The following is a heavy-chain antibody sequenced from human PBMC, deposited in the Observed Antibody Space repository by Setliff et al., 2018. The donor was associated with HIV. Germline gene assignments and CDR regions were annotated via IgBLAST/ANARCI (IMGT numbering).Heavy chain of an antibody. D-gene: IGHD3-3*01. CDR3: ARGRDFWNGYYDFDS. J-gene: IGHJ4*02. V-gene: IGHV1-2*02. CDR2: INPNSGGT. Sequence: QAPGQGLEWMGWINPNSGGTNYAQKFQGRVTMTRDTSISTAYMELSSLRYDDTAVYYCARGRDFWNGYYDFDSWGQGTLVTVSS.